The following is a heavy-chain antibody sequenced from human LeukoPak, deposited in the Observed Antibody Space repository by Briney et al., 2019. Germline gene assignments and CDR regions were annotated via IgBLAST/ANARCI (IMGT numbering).Heavy chain of an antibody. D-gene: IGHD6-19*01. V-gene: IGHV4-61*02. J-gene: IGHJ6*03. CDR1: GGSISSGCYY. CDR2: IYTSGST. CDR3: ARGIAVAGTIYYYYMDV. Sequence: SETLSLTCTVSGGSISSGCYYWSWIRQPAGKGLEWIGRIYTSGSTNYNPSLKSRVTISVDTSKNQFSLKLSSVTAADTAVYYCARGIAVAGTIYYYYMDVWGKGTTVTISS.